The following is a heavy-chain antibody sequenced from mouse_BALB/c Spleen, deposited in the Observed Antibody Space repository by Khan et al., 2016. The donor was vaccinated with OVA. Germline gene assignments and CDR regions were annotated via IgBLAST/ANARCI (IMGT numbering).Heavy chain of an antibody. CDR1: GYTFTSYW. V-gene: IGHV1S41*01. D-gene: IGHD1-1*01. Sequence: DLVEPGASVKLSCKASGYTFTSYWINWIKERPGQGLEWIGQIGPGSGSAYYNELFKGTATLTVDTSSSTVYIQLSSLSSEDSAVYFCARSNYYGRGLYAMDYWGQGTSVTVSS. J-gene: IGHJ4*01. CDR2: IGPGSGSA. CDR3: ARSNYYGRGLYAMDY.